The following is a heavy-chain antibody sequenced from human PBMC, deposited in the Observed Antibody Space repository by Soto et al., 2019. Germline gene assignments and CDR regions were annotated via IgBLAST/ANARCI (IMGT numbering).Heavy chain of an antibody. J-gene: IGHJ4*02. V-gene: IGHV6-1*01. Sequence: PSHTLSLTCAISGDSVSSNSAAWNWIRQSPSRGLEWLGRTYYRSKWYNDYAVSVKSRITINPDTSKNQFSLQLNSVTPEDTAVYYRARSERSHLSQQALFDYWGQGTLVTVSS. CDR1: GDSVSSNSAA. CDR3: ARSERSHLSQQALFDY. CDR2: TYYRSKWYN.